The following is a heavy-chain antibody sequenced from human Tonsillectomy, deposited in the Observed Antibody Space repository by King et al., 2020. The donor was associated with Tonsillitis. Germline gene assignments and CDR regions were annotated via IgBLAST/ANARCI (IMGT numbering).Heavy chain of an antibody. CDR3: ASIPLLGYYGSGPLGYFQH. CDR1: GGSISSYY. CDR2: IYYSGST. V-gene: IGHV4-59*01. Sequence: VQLQESGPGLVKPSETLSLTCTVSGGSISSYYWSWIRQPPGKGLEWIGYIYYSGSTNYNPSLKSRVTISVDTSKNQFSLKLRSVTAAGTAVYYCASIPLLGYYGSGPLGYFQHWGQGTLVTVSS. J-gene: IGHJ1*01. D-gene: IGHD3-10*01.